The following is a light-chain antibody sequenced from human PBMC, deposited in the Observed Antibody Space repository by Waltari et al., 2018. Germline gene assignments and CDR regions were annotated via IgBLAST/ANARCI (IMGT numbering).Light chain of an antibody. CDR1: SSNIGGNY. CDR2: NNN. Sequence: QSVLTQPPSASGTPGQRVSISCSGSSSNIGGNYVYWYLQVPGTAPKLLIYNNNERPSGVSDRVSGSKSGTSASLAISGLRSEDEADYYCAAWDDSLGGLVFGGGTKVTVL. J-gene: IGLJ2*01. V-gene: IGLV1-47*01. CDR3: AAWDDSLGGLV.